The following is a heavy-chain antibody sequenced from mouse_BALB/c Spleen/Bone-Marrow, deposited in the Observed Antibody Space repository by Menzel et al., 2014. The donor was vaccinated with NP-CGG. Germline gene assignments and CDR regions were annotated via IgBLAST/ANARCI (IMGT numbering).Heavy chain of an antibody. J-gene: IGHJ3*01. CDR3: ARSGGNYVSFAY. CDR2: IDPSDSET. V-gene: IGHV1-69*02. CDR1: GYTFTSYW. D-gene: IGHD2-1*01. Sequence: QVQLKESGAELVKPGAPVKLSCKASGYTFTSYWMNWVKQRPGRGLEWIGRIDPSDSETHYNQKFKDKATLTVDESSSTAYIQLSSLTSEDSAVYYYARSGGNYVSFAYWGQGTLVTVSA.